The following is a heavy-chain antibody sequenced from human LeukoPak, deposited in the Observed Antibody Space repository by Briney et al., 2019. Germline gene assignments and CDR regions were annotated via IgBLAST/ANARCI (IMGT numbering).Heavy chain of an antibody. J-gene: IGHJ3*02. CDR1: TGSINNYF. CDR2: IYYSGST. V-gene: IGHV4-59*01. CDR3: ARSHSPYYYDSPGAFDI. Sequence: SETLSLTCSVSTGSINNYFWSWIRQPPGKGLEWIGYIYYSGSTNYNPSLKSRVTISVDTSKNQFSLKLSSVTAADTAVYYCARSHSPYYYDSPGAFDIWGQGTMVTVSS. D-gene: IGHD3-22*01.